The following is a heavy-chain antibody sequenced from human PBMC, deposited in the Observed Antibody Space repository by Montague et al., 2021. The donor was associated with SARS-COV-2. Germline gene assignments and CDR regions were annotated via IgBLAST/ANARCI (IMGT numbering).Heavy chain of an antibody. CDR3: ARLKRYFDSSGSPSAFGF. J-gene: IGHJ3*01. V-gene: IGHV4-39*02. CDR1: GGSITNNIDY. Sequence: SETLSPTCTVSGGSITNNIDYWAWIRQPPGKGLEWIGSIYYTGNTYYNPSRKSRVTISVVTSKNHFTLKLSSVTAAETAVYYCARLKRYFDSSGSPSAFGFWGQGTKVTVSS. CDR2: IYYTGNT. D-gene: IGHD3-22*01.